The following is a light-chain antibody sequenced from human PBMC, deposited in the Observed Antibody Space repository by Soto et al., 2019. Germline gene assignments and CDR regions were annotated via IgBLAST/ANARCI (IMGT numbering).Light chain of an antibody. V-gene: IGLV3-21*04. CDR2: YDS. CDR3: QVWDSSSDHVV. J-gene: IGLJ2*01. Sequence: SYELTQPPSVSVAPGKTARITCGGNNIGIKSVHWYQQKPAQAPVLVIYYDSDRPSGIPERFSGSNSGNTATLTISRVEAGDEADYYCQVWDSSSDHVVFGGGTKLTVL. CDR1: NIGIKS.